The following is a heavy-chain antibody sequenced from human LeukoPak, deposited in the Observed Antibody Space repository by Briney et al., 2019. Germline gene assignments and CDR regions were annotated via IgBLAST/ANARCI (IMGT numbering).Heavy chain of an antibody. CDR3: ARAVSFFCSSTSCPWYYFNY. J-gene: IGHJ4*02. V-gene: IGHV3-7*03. D-gene: IGHD2-2*01. CDR2: IKQDGSEK. Sequence: GGSLRLSCAVSGFTFSSYWMSWVRQAPGKGLEWVANIKQDGSEKYYVDSVKGRFTISRDNAKNSLYLQMNSLRAEDTAVYYCARAVSFFCSSTSCPWYYFNYWGQGTRVTVSS. CDR1: GFTFSSYW.